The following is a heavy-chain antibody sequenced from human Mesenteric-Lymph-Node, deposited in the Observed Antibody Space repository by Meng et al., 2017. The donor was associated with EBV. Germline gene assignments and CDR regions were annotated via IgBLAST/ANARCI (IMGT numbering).Heavy chain of an antibody. Sequence: VYLQESGPGLAKPSGTLSLTCTVSGGSITRTTWWNWVRQPPGKGLEWIGEIYHSGRTNCKPSLQSRVTMSVDKSQNHFSLKLTSVTAADTAVYYCAGASDISGYYGGLDYWGQGILVTVSS. CDR1: GGSITRTTW. D-gene: IGHD3-22*01. CDR3: AGASDISGYYGGLDY. J-gene: IGHJ4*02. CDR2: IYHSGRT. V-gene: IGHV4-4*02.